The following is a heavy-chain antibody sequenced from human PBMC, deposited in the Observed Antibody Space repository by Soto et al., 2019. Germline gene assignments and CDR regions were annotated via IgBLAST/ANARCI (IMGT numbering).Heavy chain of an antibody. CDR2: ISYSGLT. CDR1: GGSISSSSSY. D-gene: IGHD4-17*01. J-gene: IGHJ6*03. Sequence: SETLSLTCTVSGGSISSSSSYWGWIRQPPGKGLEWIASISYSGLTYYNPSLESRVTISVDTSKNQFSLKLSSVNAADTAVYYCASPPTTVTTRYYYYMDVWGKGTTVTVSS. V-gene: IGHV4-39*01. CDR3: ASPPTTVTTRYYYYMDV.